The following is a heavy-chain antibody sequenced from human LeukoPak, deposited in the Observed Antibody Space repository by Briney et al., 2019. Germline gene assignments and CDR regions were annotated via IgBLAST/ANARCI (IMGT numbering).Heavy chain of an antibody. D-gene: IGHD5-24*01. CDR1: GFTNSSYA. CDR3: AKEKMGYFDY. Sequence: GGSLRLSCAASGFTNSSYAMSLVRQAAGKGLEWVSAISGSGGSTYYADSVKGRFTISRDNSKNTLYLQMDSLRAEDTAVYYCAKEKMGYFDYWGQGTLVTVSS. CDR2: ISGSGGST. V-gene: IGHV3-23*01. J-gene: IGHJ4*02.